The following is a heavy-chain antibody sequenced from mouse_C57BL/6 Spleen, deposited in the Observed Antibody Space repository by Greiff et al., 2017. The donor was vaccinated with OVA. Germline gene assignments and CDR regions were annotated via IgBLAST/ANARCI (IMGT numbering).Heavy chain of an antibody. Sequence: EVQVVESGGGLVQPKGSLKLSCAASGFSFNTYAMNWVRQAPGKGLEWVARIRSKSNNYATYYADSVKDRFTISRDDSESMLYLQMNNLKTEENAMYYCVSYYYDSSYDYAMGYWGQGTSVTVSS. D-gene: IGHD1-1*01. V-gene: IGHV10-1*01. CDR3: VSYYYDSSYDYAMGY. CDR2: IRSKSNNYAT. J-gene: IGHJ4*01. CDR1: GFSFNTYA.